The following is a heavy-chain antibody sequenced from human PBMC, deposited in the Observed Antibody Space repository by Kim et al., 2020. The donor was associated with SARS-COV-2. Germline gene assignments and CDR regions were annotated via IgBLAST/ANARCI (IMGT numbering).Heavy chain of an antibody. CDR1: GGTFSSYA. CDR2: IIPILGIA. D-gene: IGHD7-27*01. V-gene: IGHV1-69*04. CDR3: APSLKPGNYGMDV. Sequence: SVKVSCKASGGTFSSYAISWVRQAPGQGLEWMGRIIPILGIANYAQKVQGRVTITADKSTSTAYMELSSLRSEDTAVYYCAPSLKPGNYGMDVWGQGTTVTVSS. J-gene: IGHJ6*02.